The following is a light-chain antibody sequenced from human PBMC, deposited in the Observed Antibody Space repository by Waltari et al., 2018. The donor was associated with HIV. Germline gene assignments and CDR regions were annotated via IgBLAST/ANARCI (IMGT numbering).Light chain of an antibody. Sequence: DIVMTQSPLSLPVTPGDSASISCRSTQPLLYTDGYKYLEWYQQQPGQSPRLLIYLTSPRACGVADRFSGRGSGTEFTQHISRVEAEDVGTYYCMQSLQGYSFGQGTKLEIK. V-gene: IGKV2-28*01. CDR2: LTS. J-gene: IGKJ2*01. CDR1: QPLLYTDGYKY. CDR3: MQSLQGYS.